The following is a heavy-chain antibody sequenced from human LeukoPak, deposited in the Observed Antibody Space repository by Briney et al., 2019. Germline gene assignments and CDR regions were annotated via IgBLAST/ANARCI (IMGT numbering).Heavy chain of an antibody. J-gene: IGHJ6*03. CDR3: ARDLGIVGATPPLYYMDV. CDR2: ISAYNGHA. V-gene: IGHV1-18*01. D-gene: IGHD1-26*01. Sequence: ASVKVSCKASGYTFTSYRISWVRQAPGQGLEWMGWISAYNGHANYAQKLQGRVTMTTDTSTSTAYMELRSLRSDDTAVYYCARDLGIVGATPPLYYMDVWGKGTTVTVSS. CDR1: GYTFTSYR.